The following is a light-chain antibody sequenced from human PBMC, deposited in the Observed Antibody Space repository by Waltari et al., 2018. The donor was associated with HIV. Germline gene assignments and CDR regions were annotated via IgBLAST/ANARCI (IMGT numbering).Light chain of an antibody. CDR3: QSYDDTSYV. Sequence: NFMLTQPHSVSESPGKTVTISCTRSFGSIASNSVQWYQQRPGSVPTTIIYEASQRPSGVPDRFSASIDSSSNSASRTISELKAEDEADYYCQSYDDTSYVFGTGTKVTVL. J-gene: IGLJ1*01. V-gene: IGLV6-57*04. CDR2: EAS. CDR1: FGSIASNS.